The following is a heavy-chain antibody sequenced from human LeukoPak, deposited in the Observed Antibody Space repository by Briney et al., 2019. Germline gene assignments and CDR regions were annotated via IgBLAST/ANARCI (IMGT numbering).Heavy chain of an antibody. V-gene: IGHV3-7*01. CDR1: GFTFSSYW. Sequence: GGSLRLSCAASGFTFSSYWMSWVRQAPGKGLEWVAKIKQDGSEKYYVDSVKGRFTISRDNAKNSLYLQMNSLRAEDTAVYYCARHEVLRFLEWSNWFDPWGQGTLVTVSS. J-gene: IGHJ5*02. D-gene: IGHD3-3*01. CDR2: IKQDGSEK. CDR3: ARHEVLRFLEWSNWFDP.